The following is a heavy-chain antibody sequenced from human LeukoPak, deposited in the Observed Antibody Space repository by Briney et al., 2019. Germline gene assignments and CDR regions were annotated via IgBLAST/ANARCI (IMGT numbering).Heavy chain of an antibody. CDR2: INPNSGGT. CDR3: ARAGVKDYDSSGYRI. CDR1: GYTFTGYY. Sequence: ASVKVSCKASGYTFTGYYMHTVRQAPGQGLEWMGWINPNSGGTNYAQKFQGRVTMTRGTSISTAYMELSRLRSDDTAVYYCARAGVKDYDSSGYRIWGQGTLVTVSS. J-gene: IGHJ4*02. D-gene: IGHD3-22*01. V-gene: IGHV1-2*02.